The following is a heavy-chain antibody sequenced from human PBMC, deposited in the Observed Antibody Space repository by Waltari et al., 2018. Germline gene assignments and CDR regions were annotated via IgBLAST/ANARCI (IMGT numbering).Heavy chain of an antibody. CDR1: GFTFSSYW. Sequence: QLVESGGGLVQPGGSLRLSCAASGFTFSSYWMSWVRQAPGKGLEWVANIKPDGSEEYSVDSVKGRFTISRDNAKNTLYLQMNSLRAEDTAVYYCAKEVTGHNFDYWGQGTLVTVSS. CDR2: IKPDGSEE. D-gene: IGHD3-10*01. J-gene: IGHJ4*02. CDR3: AKEVTGHNFDY. V-gene: IGHV3-7*03.